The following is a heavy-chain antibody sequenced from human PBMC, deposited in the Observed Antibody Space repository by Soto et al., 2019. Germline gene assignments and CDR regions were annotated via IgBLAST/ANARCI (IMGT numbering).Heavy chain of an antibody. CDR1: GFSLTTSGVG. J-gene: IGHJ4*02. D-gene: IGHD3-10*01. V-gene: IGHV2-5*02. CDR2: IHWDDDK. Sequence: QITLKESGPTLVKPTQTLTLTCTFSGFSLTTSGVGVGWIRQPPGKALEWLAVIHWDDDKRYSPSLKSRLTIPKDTSKHPVVPKKTNMDPVDTATYYCAHREFGEFLDYWGQGTLVPVAS. CDR3: AHREFGEFLDY.